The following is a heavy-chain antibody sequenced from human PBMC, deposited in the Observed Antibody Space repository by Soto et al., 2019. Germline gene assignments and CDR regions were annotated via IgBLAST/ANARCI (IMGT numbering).Heavy chain of an antibody. Sequence: QVQLVESGGGVVQPGRSLRLSCAASGFTFSSYAMHWVRQAPGKGLEWVAVISYDGSNKYYADSVKGRFTISRDNSKNTLYLQMNSLRAEDTAVYYCARAYGSESYWGQGTPVTVSS. V-gene: IGHV3-30-3*01. CDR2: ISYDGSNK. CDR1: GFTFSSYA. J-gene: IGHJ4*02. D-gene: IGHD3-10*01. CDR3: ARAYGSESY.